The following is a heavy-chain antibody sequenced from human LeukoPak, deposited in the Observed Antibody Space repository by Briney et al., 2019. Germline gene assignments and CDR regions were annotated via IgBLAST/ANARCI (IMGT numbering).Heavy chain of an antibody. Sequence: PSETLSLTCTVSGYSISSSNWWGWIRQPPGKGLEWIAYIYYGGNTFYNPSLKSRITMSVDTSKNQFPLKLSSVTAVDTAVYYCARNGGGGDSDAFDIWGQGTMVTVSS. CDR1: GYSISSSNW. CDR2: IYYGGNT. V-gene: IGHV4-28*01. CDR3: ARNGGGGDSDAFDI. D-gene: IGHD4-23*01. J-gene: IGHJ3*02.